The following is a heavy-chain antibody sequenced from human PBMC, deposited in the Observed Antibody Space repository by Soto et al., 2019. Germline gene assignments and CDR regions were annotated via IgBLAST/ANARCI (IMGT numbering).Heavy chain of an antibody. D-gene: IGHD3-16*01. CDR1: GYNFSHYD. Sequence: QVHLVQSGPEVKKAGASVKVPCKSSGYNFSHYDISWVRQAPGQGLEWMGWISVYNGSRRYAQNFQGRVTMTTDTSTSTAYMDLRILRSEDTAVYFCARDQFGTFSHWGQGTLVTVSS. CDR2: ISVYNGSR. CDR3: ARDQFGTFSH. J-gene: IGHJ4*02. V-gene: IGHV1-18*04.